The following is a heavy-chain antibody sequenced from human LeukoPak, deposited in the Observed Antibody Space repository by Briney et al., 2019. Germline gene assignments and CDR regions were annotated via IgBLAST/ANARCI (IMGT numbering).Heavy chain of an antibody. CDR3: ARTPVVAAMYYFDY. Sequence: PSETLPLTCTVSGGSISSYYWSWIRQPPGKGLEWIGYIYYSGSTNYNPSLKSRVTISVDTSKNQFSLKLSSVTAADTAVYYCARTPVVAAMYYFDYWGQGTLVTVSS. D-gene: IGHD2-15*01. CDR1: GGSISSYY. J-gene: IGHJ4*02. V-gene: IGHV4-59*08. CDR2: IYYSGST.